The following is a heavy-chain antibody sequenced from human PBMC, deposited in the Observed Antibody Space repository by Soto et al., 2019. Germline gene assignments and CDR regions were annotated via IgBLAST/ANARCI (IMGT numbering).Heavy chain of an antibody. CDR3: AASSGYYPHDAFDI. CDR1: GYTLTELS. J-gene: IGHJ3*02. Sequence: ASVKVSYKVSGYTLTELSMHWVRQAPGKGLEWMGGFDPEDGETIYAQKFQGRVTMTEDTSTDTAYMELSSLRSEDTAVYYCAASSGYYPHDAFDIWGQGTMVTVSS. D-gene: IGHD3-3*01. V-gene: IGHV1-24*01. CDR2: FDPEDGET.